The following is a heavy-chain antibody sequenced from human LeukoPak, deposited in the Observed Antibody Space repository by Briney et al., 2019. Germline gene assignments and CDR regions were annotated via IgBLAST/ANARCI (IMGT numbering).Heavy chain of an antibody. CDR2: IYHSGCT. D-gene: IGHD6-13*01. CDR3: AREGIAAAGRPFDP. V-gene: IGHV4-30-2*01. J-gene: IGHJ5*02. CDR1: GGSISSGGYY. Sequence: SQTLSLTCTVSGGSISSGGYYWSWIRQPPGKGLEWIGYIYHSGCTYYNPSLKSRVTISVDRSKNQFSLKLSSVTAADTAVYYCAREGIAAAGRPFDPWGQGTLVTVSS.